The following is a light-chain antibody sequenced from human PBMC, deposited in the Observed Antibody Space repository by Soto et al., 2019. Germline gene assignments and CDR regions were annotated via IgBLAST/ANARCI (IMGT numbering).Light chain of an antibody. V-gene: IGKV1-27*01. J-gene: IGKJ2*01. Sequence: DIQMTQSPSSLSASVGDRVTITCRASQGIGNYLAWYQQKSGKVPKLLIYAASTLQSGVPSRFSGSGSGKEFTLTITSLQPDDSATYYCLQYSGSSYTFGQGTRVEIK. CDR2: AAS. CDR1: QGIGNY. CDR3: LQYSGSSYT.